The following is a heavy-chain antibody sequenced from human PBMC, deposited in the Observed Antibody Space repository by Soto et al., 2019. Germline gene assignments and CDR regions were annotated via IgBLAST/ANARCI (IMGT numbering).Heavy chain of an antibody. CDR3: APRHFWSGPWPDRGLDY. CDR1: GDSTKSLHR. V-gene: IGHV4-4*02. CDR2: ISNNTRT. J-gene: IGHJ4*02. D-gene: IGHD3-3*02. Sequence: TPSLTFTVSGDSTKSLHRWISIRQPPRKAGEGLGQISNNTRTNYNPSLTSRVTISADKSKDHFSLKLTTVTAADTAAYHCAPRHFWSGPWPDRGLDYWGQGTLVTVSS.